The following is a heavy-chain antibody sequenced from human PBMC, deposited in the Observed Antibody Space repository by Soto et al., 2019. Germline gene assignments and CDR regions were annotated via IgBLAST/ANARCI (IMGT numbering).Heavy chain of an antibody. Sequence: QVQLQQWGAGLLKPSETLSLTCAVYGGSFSGYYWSWIRQPPGKGLEWIGEINHSGSTNYNPSLKSRVTISVDTSKNQFSLKLSSVTAADTAVYYCARVGDSSGWVPGYWGQGTLVTVSS. V-gene: IGHV4-34*01. CDR1: GGSFSGYY. CDR2: INHSGST. CDR3: ARVGDSSGWVPGY. J-gene: IGHJ4*02. D-gene: IGHD6-19*01.